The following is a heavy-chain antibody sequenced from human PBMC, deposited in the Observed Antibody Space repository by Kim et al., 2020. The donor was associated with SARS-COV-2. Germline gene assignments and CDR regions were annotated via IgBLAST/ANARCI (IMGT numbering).Heavy chain of an antibody. CDR1: GYTFTSYA. J-gene: IGHJ5*02. CDR3: ARGHPSTVVTPFGWFDP. Sequence: ASVKVSCKASGYTFTSYAMNWVRQAPGQGLEWMGWINTNTGNPTYAQGFTGRFVFSLDTSVSTAYLQISSLKAEDTAVYYCARGHPSTVVTPFGWFDPWGQGNLVTVSS. D-gene: IGHD4-17*01. CDR2: INTNTGNP. V-gene: IGHV7-4-1*02.